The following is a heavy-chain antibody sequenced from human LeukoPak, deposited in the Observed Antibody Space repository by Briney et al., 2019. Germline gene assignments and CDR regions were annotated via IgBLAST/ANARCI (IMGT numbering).Heavy chain of an antibody. D-gene: IGHD3-22*01. CDR2: IYYSGST. V-gene: IGHV4-31*02. CDR3: ARQALDYDSSGPLF. J-gene: IGHJ4*02. Sequence: GYIYYSGSTYYNPSLKSRVTISVDTSKNQFSLKLSSVTAADTAVYYCARQALDYDSSGPLFWGQGTLVTVSS.